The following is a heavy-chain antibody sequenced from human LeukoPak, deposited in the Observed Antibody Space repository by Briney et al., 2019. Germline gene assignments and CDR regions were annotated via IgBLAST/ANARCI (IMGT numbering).Heavy chain of an antibody. Sequence: ASVKVSCKASGGTFSSYAISWVRQAPGQGLEWMGGIIPIFGTANYAQKFQGRVTITADESTSTAYMELSSLRSEDTAVYYCARDLATRAAAGHWSQGTLVTVSS. CDR3: ARDLATRAAAGH. CDR2: IIPIFGTA. J-gene: IGHJ4*02. CDR1: GGTFSSYA. V-gene: IGHV1-69*13. D-gene: IGHD6-13*01.